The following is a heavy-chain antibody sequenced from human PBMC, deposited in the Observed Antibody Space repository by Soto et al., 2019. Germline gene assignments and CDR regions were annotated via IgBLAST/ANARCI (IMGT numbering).Heavy chain of an antibody. CDR3: ARDLSIGRPHFDP. J-gene: IGHJ5*02. V-gene: IGHV3-33*01. CDR1: GFVFSSSG. Sequence: QVQLVESGGGAVQPGRSLRLSCEASGFVFSSSGFHWVRQAPGKGPEWVSVIWYDGSKKYYADSVKGRFTISRDDSKNTLYLQMNSLRPEDTAVYYCARDLSIGRPHFDPWGQGTLVTVSS. CDR2: IWYDGSKK. D-gene: IGHD2-2*01.